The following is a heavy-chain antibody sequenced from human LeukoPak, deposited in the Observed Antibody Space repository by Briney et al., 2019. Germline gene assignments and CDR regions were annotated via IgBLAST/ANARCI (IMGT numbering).Heavy chain of an antibody. V-gene: IGHV4-39*01. Sequence: SETLSLTCTVSGGSISSSSYYWGWIRQPPGKGLEWIGSIYHSGSTYYNPSLKSRVTISVDTSKNQFSLKLSSVTAADTAVFYCAGSDYYYYMGVWGKGTTVTVSS. CDR3: AGSDYYYYMGV. CDR2: IYHSGST. J-gene: IGHJ6*03. CDR1: GGSISSSSYY. D-gene: IGHD3-10*01.